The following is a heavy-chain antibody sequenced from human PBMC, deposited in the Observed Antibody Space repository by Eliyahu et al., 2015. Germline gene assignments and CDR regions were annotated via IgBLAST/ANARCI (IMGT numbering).Heavy chain of an antibody. J-gene: IGHJ4*02. V-gene: IGHV3-66*01. CDR2: IYAGGST. CDR1: GFSVGTNY. Sequence: EVQLVESGGGXVQPGGSLXLXCAASGFSVGTNYMNWVRQAPGKGLEWVSVIYAGGSTYYAASVRGRFTISRDTSKNTVFLQMNRLRAEDTAVYYCATLTSGPDYWGQGTLVTVSP. CDR3: ATLTSGPDY.